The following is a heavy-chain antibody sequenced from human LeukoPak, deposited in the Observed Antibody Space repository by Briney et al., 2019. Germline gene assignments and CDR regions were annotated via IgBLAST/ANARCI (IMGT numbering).Heavy chain of an antibody. J-gene: IGHJ3*02. Sequence: ASVKVSCKASGGTFSSYAISWVRQAPGQGLEWMGGIIPIFGTANYAQKFQGRVTITADKSTSTAYMELSSLRSEDTAVYYCARDVVVVAATGLDIWGQGTMVTVSS. CDR1: GGTFSSYA. CDR3: ARDVVVVAATGLDI. D-gene: IGHD2-15*01. V-gene: IGHV1-69*06. CDR2: IIPIFGTA.